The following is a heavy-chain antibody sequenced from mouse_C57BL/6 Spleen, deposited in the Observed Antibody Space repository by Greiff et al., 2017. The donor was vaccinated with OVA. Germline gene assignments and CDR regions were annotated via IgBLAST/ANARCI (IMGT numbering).Heavy chain of an antibody. CDR2: IDPNSGGT. CDR3: ARWPITTVVAHYAMDY. V-gene: IGHV1-72*01. J-gene: IGHJ4*01. Sequence: VKLQQPGAELVKPGASVKLSCKASGYTFTSYWMHWVKQRPGRGLEWIGRIDPNSGGTKYNEKFKSKATLTVDKPSSTAYMQLSSLTSEDSAVYYCARWPITTVVAHYAMDYWGQGTSVTVSS. D-gene: IGHD1-1*01. CDR1: GYTFTSYW.